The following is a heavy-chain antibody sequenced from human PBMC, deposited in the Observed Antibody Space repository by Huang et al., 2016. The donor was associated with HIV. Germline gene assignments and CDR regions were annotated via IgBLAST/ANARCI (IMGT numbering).Heavy chain of an antibody. D-gene: IGHD2-21*02. CDR3: ATDLGGYSFDY. V-gene: IGHV3-30*02. Sequence: QEQLVESGGGVVQPGGSLRLSCGTSGFSFSHYGMHWVRPGPGKWLGWVACIRFDGGNKHYADSAKGRFTIARENSKKMLFLEMNSLRGDDTAFYYCATDLGGYSFDYWGQGALVSVSS. CDR2: IRFDGGNK. J-gene: IGHJ4*02. CDR1: GFSFSHYG.